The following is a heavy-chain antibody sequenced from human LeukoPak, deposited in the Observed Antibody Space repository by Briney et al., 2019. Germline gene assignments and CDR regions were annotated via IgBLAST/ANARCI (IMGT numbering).Heavy chain of an antibody. V-gene: IGHV3-73*01. J-gene: IGHJ4*02. CDR2: IRSKANSYAT. CDR3: TTILRGYSGYDQFYFDY. CDR1: GFTFSDSA. Sequence: GGSLRLSCAASGFTFSDSAMHWVRQASGKGLEWVGRIRSKANSYATAYAASVKGRFTISRDDSKNTAYLQMNSLKTEDTAVYYCTTILRGYSGYDQFYFDYWGQGTLVTVSS. D-gene: IGHD5-12*01.